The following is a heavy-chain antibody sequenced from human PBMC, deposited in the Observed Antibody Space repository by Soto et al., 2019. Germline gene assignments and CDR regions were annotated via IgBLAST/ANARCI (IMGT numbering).Heavy chain of an antibody. Sequence: PSETLSLTCTVSGGSTSSGDYYWSWIRQPPGKALEWIGYIYYSGSTYYSPSLKSRVSISVDTSKNQFSLKLTSVTAADTAVYYCARVEQYLVRGYYYYGVDVWGQGTTVTVSS. CDR1: GGSTSSGDYY. CDR2: IYYSGST. CDR3: ARVEQYLVRGYYYYGVDV. D-gene: IGHD6-13*01. V-gene: IGHV4-30-4*01. J-gene: IGHJ6*02.